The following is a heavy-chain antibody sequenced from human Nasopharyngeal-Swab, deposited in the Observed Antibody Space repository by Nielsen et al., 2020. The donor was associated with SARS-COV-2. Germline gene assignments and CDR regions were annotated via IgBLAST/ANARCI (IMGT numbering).Heavy chain of an antibody. Sequence: GVLRLSCAASGFPFSDYYMSWIRQAPGKGLEWVSYISSSGSTIYYADSVKGRFTISRDNAKNSLYLQMNSLRAEDTAVYYCARDADYYGSGSYLGYWGQGTLVTVSS. J-gene: IGHJ4*02. CDR3: ARDADYYGSGSYLGY. V-gene: IGHV3-11*04. CDR1: GFPFSDYY. D-gene: IGHD3-10*01. CDR2: ISSSGSTI.